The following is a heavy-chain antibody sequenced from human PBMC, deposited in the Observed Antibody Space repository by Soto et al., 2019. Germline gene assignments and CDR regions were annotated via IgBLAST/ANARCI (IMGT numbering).Heavy chain of an antibody. CDR1: GFTFSSYA. J-gene: IGHJ6*02. Sequence: PGGSLRLSCAASGFTFSSYAMSWVRQAPGKGLEWVSAISGSGGSTYYADSVKGRFTISRDNSKNTLYLQMNSLRAEDTAVYYCAKDGGQLLSRYYYYGMDVWGQGTTVTVSS. CDR3: AKDGGQLLSRYYYYGMDV. CDR2: ISGSGGST. V-gene: IGHV3-23*01. D-gene: IGHD2-2*01.